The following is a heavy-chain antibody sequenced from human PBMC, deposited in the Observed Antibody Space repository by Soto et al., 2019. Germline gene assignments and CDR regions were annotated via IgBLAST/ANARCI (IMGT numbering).Heavy chain of an antibody. CDR3: TTGQHRGAKKLIDY. Sequence: GGSLRLSCAASGFTFSNAWMSWVRQAPGKGLEWVGRIKSKTDGGTTDYAAPVKGRFTISRDDSKNTLYLQMNSLKTEDTAVYYCTTGQHRGAKKLIDYWGQGTLVTVSS. CDR2: IKSKTDGGTT. D-gene: IGHD3-10*01. CDR1: GFTFSNAW. V-gene: IGHV3-15*01. J-gene: IGHJ4*02.